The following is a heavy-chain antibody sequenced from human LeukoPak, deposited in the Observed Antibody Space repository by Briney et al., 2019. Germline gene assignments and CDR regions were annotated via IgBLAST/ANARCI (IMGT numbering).Heavy chain of an antibody. CDR2: ISSSSNTI. D-gene: IGHD3-10*01. J-gene: IGHJ5*02. Sequence: GGSLSLSRAPSGFTLSSFSVIWLRPARGKGLEGGSYISSSSNTIYHADSVKGRFTISRDNAKNSLYLQMNSLGDEATAVDYCARDLYDTMVRGVVTGAWGQGALVTVSS. V-gene: IGHV3-48*02. CDR1: GFTLSSFS. CDR3: ARDLYDTMVRGVVTGA.